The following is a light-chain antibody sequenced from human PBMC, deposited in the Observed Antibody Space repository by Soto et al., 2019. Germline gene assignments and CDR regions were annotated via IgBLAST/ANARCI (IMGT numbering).Light chain of an antibody. J-gene: IGKJ4*01. Sequence: EIVMTQSPATLSVSPGERATLSCRASQSVSSNLAWYQQKPGQAPRLLIYGASTRATGIPARFNGSGSGTEFTLTISSLQSEDFAVYYCQQYNNWPPNTFGGGTKVEIK. CDR1: QSVSSN. V-gene: IGKV3-15*01. CDR2: GAS. CDR3: QQYNNWPPNT.